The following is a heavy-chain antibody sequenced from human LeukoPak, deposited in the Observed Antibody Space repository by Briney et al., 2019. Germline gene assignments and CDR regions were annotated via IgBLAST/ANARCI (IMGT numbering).Heavy chain of an antibody. Sequence: GRSLRLSSAASGFTFSSYAMSWVRQAPGKGLEWVSAISGSGGRTYYADSVKGRFTISRDNSKNTRYLQMISLRAEDTAVYYCAKDLLTMVRGGIDYWGQGTLVTVSS. CDR3: AKDLLTMVRGGIDY. J-gene: IGHJ4*02. V-gene: IGHV3-23*01. CDR1: GFTFSSYA. CDR2: ISGSGGRT. D-gene: IGHD3-10*01.